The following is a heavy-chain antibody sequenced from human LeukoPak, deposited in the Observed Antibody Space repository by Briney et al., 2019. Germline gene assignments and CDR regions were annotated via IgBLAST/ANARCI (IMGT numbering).Heavy chain of an antibody. Sequence: GRSLRLSCAASGFTFSSYSMNWVRQAPGKGLEWVSSISSSSSYIYYADSVKGRFTISRDNAKNSLYLQMNSLRAEDTAVYYCARAYIAVAGKLDYWGQGTLVTVSS. CDR2: ISSSSSYI. D-gene: IGHD6-19*01. CDR1: GFTFSSYS. V-gene: IGHV3-21*01. J-gene: IGHJ4*02. CDR3: ARAYIAVAGKLDY.